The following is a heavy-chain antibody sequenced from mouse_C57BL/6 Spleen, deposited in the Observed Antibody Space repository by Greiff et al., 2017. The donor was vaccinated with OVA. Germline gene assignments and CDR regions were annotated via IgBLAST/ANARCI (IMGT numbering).Heavy chain of an antibody. Sequence: QVQLQQPGAELVRPGSSVKLSCKASGYTFTSYWMDWVKQRPGQGLEWIGNIYPSDSETHYNQKFKDKATLTVDKSSSTAYMQLSSLTSEDSAVYYCARGGYYGSSYWFAYWGQGTLVTVSA. D-gene: IGHD1-1*01. CDR3: ARGGYYGSSYWFAY. CDR2: IYPSDSET. J-gene: IGHJ3*01. V-gene: IGHV1-61*01. CDR1: GYTFTSYW.